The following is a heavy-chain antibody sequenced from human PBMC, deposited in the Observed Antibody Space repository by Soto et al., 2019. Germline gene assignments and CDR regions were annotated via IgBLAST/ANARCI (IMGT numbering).Heavy chain of an antibody. D-gene: IGHD2-2*01. J-gene: IGHJ4*02. V-gene: IGHV3-48*01. Sequence: EVQLVESGGELVQPGGSLRLSCAASGFTFSSYNMNWVRQAPGRGLEWVSYITDSSSTIQYADSVKGRFTTSRDNGKNSLYLQMNSLRAEDTAVYYCARDQGSSSWHSFDYWGQGTLVTVSS. CDR2: ITDSSSTI. CDR1: GFTFSSYN. CDR3: ARDQGSSSWHSFDY.